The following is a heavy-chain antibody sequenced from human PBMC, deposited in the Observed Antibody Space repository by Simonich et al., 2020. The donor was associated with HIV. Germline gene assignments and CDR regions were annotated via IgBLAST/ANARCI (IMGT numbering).Heavy chain of an antibody. CDR2: INPSVST. CDR3: ARGFYQRLYYFDY. D-gene: IGHD2-2*01. CDR1: GGSFSGYY. Sequence: QVQLQQWGAGLLKPSETLSLTCAVYGGSFSGYYWSWIRQPPGKGLEWIGEINPSVSTNYNPSLKSRVTISVDTSKNQFSLKLSSVTAADTAVYYCARGFYQRLYYFDYWGQGTLVTVSS. J-gene: IGHJ4*02. V-gene: IGHV4-34*01.